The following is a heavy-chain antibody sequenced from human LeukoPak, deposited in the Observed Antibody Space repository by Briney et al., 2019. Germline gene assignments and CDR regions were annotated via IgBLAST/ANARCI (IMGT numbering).Heavy chain of an antibody. J-gene: IGHJ3*01. D-gene: IGHD3-16*01. CDR1: GASISSYY. V-gene: IGHV4-59*01. CDR3: ARVFWGQLHAFDF. Sequence: PSETLSLTCTVSGASISSYYWSWIRQPPGKGLEWIGYIYYSGSTNYNPSLKSRVTISIDTSKNQFSLNLSSVTAADTAVYYCARVFWGQLHAFDFWGQGTKVTVSS. CDR2: IYYSGST.